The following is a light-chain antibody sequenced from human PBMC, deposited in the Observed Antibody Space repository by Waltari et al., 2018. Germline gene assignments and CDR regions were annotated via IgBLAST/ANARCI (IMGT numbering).Light chain of an antibody. J-gene: IGKJ4*01. CDR1: QSVSSK. CDR3: QQYNSWPLT. CDR2: GAS. V-gene: IGKV3-15*01. Sequence: EIVMTQSPATLSVSAGERATLSCRASQSVSSKLAWYQQRPGQPPRLLIYGASTMATGIPARVNGSGSGTDFTLTISSLQSEDFAVYYCQQYNSWPLTFGGGTKVEI.